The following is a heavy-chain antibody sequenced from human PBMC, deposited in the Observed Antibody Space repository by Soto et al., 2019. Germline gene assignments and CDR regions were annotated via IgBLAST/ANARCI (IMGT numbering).Heavy chain of an antibody. Sequence: GASVKVSCKASGGTFSSYAISWVRQAPGQGLEWMGGIIPIFGTANYAQKFQGRVTITADESTSTAYMELSSLRSEDTAVYYCASFPYDKLGSRDQYYTFDYWGQGTLVTVSS. D-gene: IGHD3-3*01. CDR2: IIPIFGTA. J-gene: IGHJ4*02. CDR3: ASFPYDKLGSRDQYYTFDY. CDR1: GGTFSSYA. V-gene: IGHV1-69*13.